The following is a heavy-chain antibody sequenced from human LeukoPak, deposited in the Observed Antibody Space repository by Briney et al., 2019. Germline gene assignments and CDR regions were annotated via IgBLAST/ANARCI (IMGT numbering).Heavy chain of an antibody. CDR3: ATNSMLYAFDI. CDR1: GYTFTSYY. V-gene: IGHV1-46*01. CDR2: INPSGGST. D-gene: IGHD2-8*01. Sequence: GASVKVSCKASGYTFTSYYMHWVRQAPGQGLEWMGIINPSGGSTSYAQKFQGRVTMTRDMSTSTVYMELSSLRSEDTAVYYCATNSMLYAFDIWGQGTMVTVSS. J-gene: IGHJ3*02.